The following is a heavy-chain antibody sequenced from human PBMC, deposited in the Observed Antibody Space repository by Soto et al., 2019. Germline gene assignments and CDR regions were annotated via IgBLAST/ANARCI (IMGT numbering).Heavy chain of an antibody. CDR2: MSAYNGNT. CDR1: GYTFTSYG. CDR3: ASLYDSSGYRIDAFDI. D-gene: IGHD3-22*01. J-gene: IGHJ3*02. V-gene: IGHV1-18*01. Sequence: QVQLVQSGAEVKKPGASVKVSCKASGYTFTSYGISWVRQSPGHGLEWMGWMSAYNGNTNYAQKLQGRVTMTTDTSTSTGYMELRSLRSDDTAVYYCASLYDSSGYRIDAFDIWGQGTMVTVSS.